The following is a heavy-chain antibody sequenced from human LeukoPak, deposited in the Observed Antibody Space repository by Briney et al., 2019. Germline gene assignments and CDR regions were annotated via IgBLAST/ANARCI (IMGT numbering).Heavy chain of an antibody. CDR2: INPYNDNT. CDR3: ARAKDQPKEYYYYYYMDV. D-gene: IGHD2-2*01. Sequence: ASVKVSCKTSGYTFTNSGISWVRQAPGQGLEWRGWINPYNDNTNYAQKLQGRVTMTTDTSTSTAYMELRRLRSDDTAVYYCARAKDQPKEYYYYYYMDVWGKGTTITVSS. V-gene: IGHV1-18*01. J-gene: IGHJ6*03. CDR1: GYTFTNSG.